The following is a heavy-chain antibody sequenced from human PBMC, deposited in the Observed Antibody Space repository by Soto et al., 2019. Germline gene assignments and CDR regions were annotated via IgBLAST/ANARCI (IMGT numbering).Heavy chain of an antibody. Sequence: GGSLRLSCAASGFTFSSYGMHWVRQAPGKGLEWVAVIWYDGSNKYYADSVKGRFTISRDNSKDTLYLQMNSLRAEDTAVYYCARGDSSSWTGTYYYYCGMDVWGQGTTVTAP. V-gene: IGHV3-33*01. CDR1: GFTFSSYG. J-gene: IGHJ6*02. D-gene: IGHD6-13*01. CDR3: ARGDSSSWTGTYYYYCGMDV. CDR2: IWYDGSNK.